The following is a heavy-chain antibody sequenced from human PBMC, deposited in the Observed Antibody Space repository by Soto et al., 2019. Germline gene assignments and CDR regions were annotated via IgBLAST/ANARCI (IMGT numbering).Heavy chain of an antibody. CDR3: TREDNFGVARGIYGMDV. D-gene: IGHD3-3*01. CDR2: IRSKAYGGTT. J-gene: IGHJ6*02. CDR1: GFTFGDYA. V-gene: IGHV3-49*03. Sequence: PGGSLRLSCTASGFTFGDYAMSWFRQAPGKGLEWVGFIRSKAYGGTTEYAASVKGRFTISRDDSKSIAYLQMNSLKTEDTAVYYCTREDNFGVARGIYGMDVWGQGTTVTVSS.